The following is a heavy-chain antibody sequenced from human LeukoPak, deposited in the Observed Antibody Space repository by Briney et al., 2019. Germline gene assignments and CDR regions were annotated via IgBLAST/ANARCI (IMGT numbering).Heavy chain of an antibody. J-gene: IGHJ4*02. Sequence: GGSLRLSCAASVFTLRNYWMIWVRQALWTELEWVANIKQDGSDRNYVTSVRGRFTISRDNAESSLYLQMNSLRVEDTAVYYCVRNLAVAGTCFDSWGQGTLVTVSS. CDR3: VRNLAVAGTCFDS. CDR1: VFTLRNYW. V-gene: IGHV3-7*03. CDR2: IKQDGSDR. D-gene: IGHD6-19*01.